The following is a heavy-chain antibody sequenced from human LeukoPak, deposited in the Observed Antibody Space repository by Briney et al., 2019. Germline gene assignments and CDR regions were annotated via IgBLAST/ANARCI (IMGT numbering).Heavy chain of an antibody. CDR1: GFTFSSYA. D-gene: IGHD2-2*01. CDR3: AKDRDQGAAFDI. CDR2: ISWNSGSI. J-gene: IGHJ3*02. V-gene: IGHV3-9*01. Sequence: GGSLRLSCAASGFTFSSYAMSWVRQAPGKGLEWVSGISWNSGSIGYADSVKGRFTISRDNAKNSLYLQMNSLRAEDTALYYCAKDRDQGAAFDIWGQGTMVTVSS.